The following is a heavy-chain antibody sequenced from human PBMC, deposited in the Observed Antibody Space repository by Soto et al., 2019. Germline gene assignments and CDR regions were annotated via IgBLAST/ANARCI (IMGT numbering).Heavy chain of an antibody. Sequence: PSETLSLTCTVSGGSISSGGYYWSWIRQHPGKGLEWIGYIYYSGSTYYNPSLKSRVTISVDTSKNQFSLKLSSVTAADTAVYYCARGSFFDWLLPTWFDPWGQGTLVTVSS. D-gene: IGHD3-9*01. CDR2: IYYSGST. CDR3: ARGSFFDWLLPTWFDP. V-gene: IGHV4-31*03. J-gene: IGHJ5*02. CDR1: GGSISSGGYY.